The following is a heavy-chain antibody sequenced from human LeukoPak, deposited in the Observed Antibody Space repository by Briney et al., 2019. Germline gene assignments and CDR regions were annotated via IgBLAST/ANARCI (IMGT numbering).Heavy chain of an antibody. CDR2: ISAYNGDT. J-gene: IGHJ1*01. Sequence: ASVKVSCKASGYTFTTYGISWVRQAPGQGLEWMGWISAYNGDTKYAQKFQGRVTMTTDTSTSTAYMDLRSLRSDDTAVYYCARDSHTISYNDTRAHQPPYGEDWDHVPLVTVS. CDR1: GYTFTTYG. V-gene: IGHV1-18*01. CDR3: ARDSHTISYNDTRAHQPPYGED. D-gene: IGHD3-22*01.